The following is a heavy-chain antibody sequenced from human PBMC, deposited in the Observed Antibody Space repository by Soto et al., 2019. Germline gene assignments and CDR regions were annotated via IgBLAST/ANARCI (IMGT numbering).Heavy chain of an antibody. V-gene: IGHV3-30-3*01. CDR3: ARDRSYSECALFYFYGMDV. CDR2: ISYDGSNK. D-gene: IGHD3-10*01. J-gene: IGHJ6*02. CDR1: GFTFSSYA. Sequence: QVQLVESGGGVVQPGRSLRLSCAASGFTFSSYAMHRVRQATGKGLEWVAVISYDGSNKYYADSVKGRFTISRDNSKNALYLQMNSLRAEDTAVYDCARDRSYSECALFYFYGMDVWGLGMTVTVAS.